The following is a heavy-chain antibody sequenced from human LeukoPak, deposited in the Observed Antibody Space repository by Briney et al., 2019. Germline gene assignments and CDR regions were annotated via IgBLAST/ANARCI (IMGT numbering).Heavy chain of an antibody. CDR2: LSAGGTT. Sequence: GGSLRLSCAASGFTFSSHAMGWVRQTPGTGLEWVSNLSAGGTTLYADSVKGRFTISRDNSKNTLYLQMTGLRAEDTAVYYCANRDYYGTDDYWGQGTLVTVSS. CDR1: GFTFSSHA. V-gene: IGHV3-23*01. J-gene: IGHJ4*02. CDR3: ANRDYYGTDDY. D-gene: IGHD3-22*01.